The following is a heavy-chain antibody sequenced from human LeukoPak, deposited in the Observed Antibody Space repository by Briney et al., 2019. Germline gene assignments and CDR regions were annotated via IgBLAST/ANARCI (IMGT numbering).Heavy chain of an antibody. D-gene: IGHD3-22*01. V-gene: IGHV4-4*07. CDR2: IYTSGST. CDR1: GGSISSYY. Sequence: PSETLSLTCTVSGGSISSYYWSWIRQPAGKGLEWIGRIYTSGSTNYNPSLKSRVTMSVDTSKNQFSLKLSSVTAADTAVYYCARETYYYDSSGYYYQNQGYNWFDPWGQGTLVTVSS. CDR3: ARETYYYDSSGYYYQNQGYNWFDP. J-gene: IGHJ5*02.